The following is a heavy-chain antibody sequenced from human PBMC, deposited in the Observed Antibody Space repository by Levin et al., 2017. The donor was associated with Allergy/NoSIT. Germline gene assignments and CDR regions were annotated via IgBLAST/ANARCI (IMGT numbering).Heavy chain of an antibody. D-gene: IGHD3-3*01. CDR3: AKEPELRSMGGGFDY. CDR1: GFTFSSYA. Sequence: PGGSLRLSCAASGFTFSSYAMAWVRQAPGKGLEWVSSSIGSTGSTYYADSVKGRFTISRDNSKNTLYLQLNSLRAEDTAIYFWAKEPELRSMGGGFDYWGQGTLVTVSS. CDR2: SIGSTGST. V-gene: IGHV3-23*01. J-gene: IGHJ4*02.